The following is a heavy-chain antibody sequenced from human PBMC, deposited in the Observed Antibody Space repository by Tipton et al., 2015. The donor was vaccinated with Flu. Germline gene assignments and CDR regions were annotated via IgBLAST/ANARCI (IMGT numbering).Heavy chain of an antibody. CDR3: ARGSGSGTFMIFDL. J-gene: IGHJ4*02. Sequence: TLSLTCTVSGASISSYYWSWIRQPAGKGLEWIGRINTSGSTNYNPSLKSRVTMSVDTSKNHFSLKLSSVTAADTAVYYWARGSGSGTFMIFDLWGQGTLVTVSS. V-gene: IGHV4-4*07. D-gene: IGHD3-10*01. CDR2: INTSGST. CDR1: GASISSYY.